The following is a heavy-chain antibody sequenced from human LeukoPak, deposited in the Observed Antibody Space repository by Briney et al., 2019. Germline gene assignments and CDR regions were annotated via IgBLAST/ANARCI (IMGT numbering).Heavy chain of an antibody. J-gene: IGHJ3*01. CDR1: GFAFRAFA. V-gene: IGHV3-23*01. Sequence: GGSLRLSCVASGFAFRAFAMIWVRQAPGKGLEWVAAVCGSGGRTFYADSVRGRFTSSRDNSKKTVFLKMDSLRAADTAVYYCAKGGAAMTDAPHGDVVTTTLDGFDFWGQGTMVTVSS. CDR2: VCGSGGRT. CDR3: AKGGAAMTDAPHGDVVTTTLDGFDF. D-gene: IGHD2-21*02.